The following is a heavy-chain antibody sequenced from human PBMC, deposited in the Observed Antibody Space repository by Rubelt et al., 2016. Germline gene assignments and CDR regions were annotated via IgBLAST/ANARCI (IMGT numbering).Heavy chain of an antibody. CDR2: IYYTGGP. CDR1: GGSMTKKY. J-gene: IGHJ4*02. Sequence: QVRLQESGPGLVKPSETLSLTCTVSGGSMTKKYWTWIRQPPGKGLQWIGYIYYTGGPNYSPSLKSRVSISIDTSKNQFSLTLTSVTAADTAVYYCASHFDFWSAIDNWGRGTLVTVSS. D-gene: IGHD3-3*01. CDR3: ASHFDFWSAIDN. V-gene: IGHV4-59*08.